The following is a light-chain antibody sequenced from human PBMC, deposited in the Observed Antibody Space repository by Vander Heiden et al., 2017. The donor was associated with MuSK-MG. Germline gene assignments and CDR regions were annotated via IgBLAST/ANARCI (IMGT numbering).Light chain of an antibody. Sequence: EIVLTQSPGTLSLSPGERATLSCRASQSVSSSSLAWYHQKPGQAPRLLIYGASSRATGIPDRFSGSGSGTDFTLTISRLEPEDFAVFYCQQDGSSPWTFGQGTKVEIK. CDR1: QSVSSSS. CDR3: QQDGSSPWT. J-gene: IGKJ1*01. CDR2: GAS. V-gene: IGKV3-20*01.